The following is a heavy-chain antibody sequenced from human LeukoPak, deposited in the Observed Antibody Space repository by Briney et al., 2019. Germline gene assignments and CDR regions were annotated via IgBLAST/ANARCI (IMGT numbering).Heavy chain of an antibody. Sequence: SETLTLPCTVSGRFISSYYWSWIRQPPGKGLEWLGYIYYSGSTNYNPSLKSRVTISVDTSKNQFSLKLSSVTAADTAVYYCATARISHCSGGSCYPTHFDYWGQGTLVTVSS. J-gene: IGHJ4*02. CDR2: IYYSGST. D-gene: IGHD2-15*01. CDR3: ATARISHCSGGSCYPTHFDY. V-gene: IGHV4-59*08. CDR1: GRFISSYY.